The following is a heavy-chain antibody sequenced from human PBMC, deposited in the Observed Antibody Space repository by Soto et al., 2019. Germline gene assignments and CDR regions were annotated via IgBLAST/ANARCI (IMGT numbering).Heavy chain of an antibody. V-gene: IGHV2-5*02. D-gene: IGHD6-19*01. CDR2: IYWDDDK. CDR3: AHIVVAGLGYYFDY. J-gene: IGHJ4*02. Sequence: ITLKESGPTLVKPTQTLTLTCTFSGFSLSSTRMAVGWIRQPPGKALEWLALIYWDDDKRYSPFLKSRLTIIKDTSKFQVVLTMSNMDPVDTARYYCAHIVVAGLGYYFDYWGQGTLVTVSS. CDR1: GFSLSSTRMA.